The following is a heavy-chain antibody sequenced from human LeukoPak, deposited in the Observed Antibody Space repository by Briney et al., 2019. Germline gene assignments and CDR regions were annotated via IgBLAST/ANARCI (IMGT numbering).Heavy chain of an antibody. CDR1: GFDFSVYS. CDR2: ITSDRNTI. V-gene: IGHV3-48*01. CDR3: ARSTEWFADY. Sequence: GGSLRLSCAASGFDFSVYSMNWVRQAPGKGLEWISYITSDRNTIYYADSVRGRFAISRDNAKKSVYLELSNLRADDTAMYYCARSTEWFADYWGQGTLVTVSS. D-gene: IGHD3-3*01. J-gene: IGHJ4*02.